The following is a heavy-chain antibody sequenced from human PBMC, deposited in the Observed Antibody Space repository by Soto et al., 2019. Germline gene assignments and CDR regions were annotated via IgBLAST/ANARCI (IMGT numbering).Heavy chain of an antibody. J-gene: IGHJ4*02. Sequence: SVKVSCKAPGGTFSSYAISWVRQAPGQGLEWMGGIIPIFGTANYAQKFQGRVTITADESTSTAYMELSSLRSEDTAVYYCASSSQRGYSYGYLGSFDYWGQGTLVTVS. D-gene: IGHD5-18*01. CDR2: IIPIFGTA. CDR1: GGTFSSYA. CDR3: ASSSQRGYSYGYLGSFDY. V-gene: IGHV1-69*13.